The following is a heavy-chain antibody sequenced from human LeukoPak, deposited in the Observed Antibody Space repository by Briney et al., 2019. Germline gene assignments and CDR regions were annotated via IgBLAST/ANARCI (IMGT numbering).Heavy chain of an antibody. CDR3: ARVMVRGVIGY. V-gene: IGHV4-59*12. D-gene: IGHD3-10*01. J-gene: IGHJ4*02. Sequence: SETLSLTCTVSGGSISSYYWSWIRQPPGKGLEWIGYIYHSGSTYYNPSLKSRVTISVDRSKNQFSLKLSSVTAADTAVYYCARVMVRGVIGYWGQGTLVTVSS. CDR1: GGSISSYY. CDR2: IYHSGST.